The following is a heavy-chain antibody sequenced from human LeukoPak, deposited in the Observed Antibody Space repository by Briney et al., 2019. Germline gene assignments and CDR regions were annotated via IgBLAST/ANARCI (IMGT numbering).Heavy chain of an antibody. V-gene: IGHV3-21*01. J-gene: IGHJ3*02. CDR1: GFTFSRYS. CDR3: ARGSRFGVVERDAFDI. D-gene: IGHD3-3*01. CDR2: ISISSNYI. Sequence: GGSLRLSRAASGFTFSRYSMNWVRQAPGKGLEWVSSISISSNYIYYADSVKGRFTISRDNAKNSLYLQVNSLRAEDTAVYYCARGSRFGVVERDAFDIWGQGTMVTVSS.